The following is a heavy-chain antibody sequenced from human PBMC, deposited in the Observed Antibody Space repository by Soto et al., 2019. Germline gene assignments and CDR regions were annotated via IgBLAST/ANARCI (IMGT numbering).Heavy chain of an antibody. J-gene: IGHJ4*02. V-gene: IGHV4-61*08. CDR3: ARHNPLCGGDCYSFDY. CDR2: IYYSGST. CDR1: GGSISSGGYY. D-gene: IGHD2-21*02. Sequence: PSETLSLTCTVSGGSISSGGYYWSWIRQPPGKGLEWIGYIYYSGSTNYNPSLKSRVTISVDTSKNQFSLKLSSVTAADTAVYYCARHNPLCGGDCYSFDYWGQGTLVTVSS.